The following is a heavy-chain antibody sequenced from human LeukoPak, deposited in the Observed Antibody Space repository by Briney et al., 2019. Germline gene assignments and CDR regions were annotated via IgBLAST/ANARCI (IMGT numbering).Heavy chain of an antibody. J-gene: IGHJ4*02. D-gene: IGHD5-12*01. CDR3: ARLAGLRGEDY. CDR2: IYYSGST. Sequence: PSETLSLTCTVSGGSISSYYWSWIRQPPGKGLEWIGYIYYSGSTNYNPSLKSRVTISVDTSKNQFSLKLSSVTAADTAVYYCARLAGLRGEDYWGQGTLVTVSS. CDR1: GGSISSYY. V-gene: IGHV4-59*01.